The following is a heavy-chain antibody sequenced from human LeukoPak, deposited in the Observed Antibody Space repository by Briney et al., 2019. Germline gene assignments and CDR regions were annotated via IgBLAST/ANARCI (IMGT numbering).Heavy chain of an antibody. CDR2: INPDSGGT. V-gene: IGHV1-2*02. CDR1: GSGYTFTAYY. D-gene: IGHD3-10*01. J-gene: IGHJ4*02. Sequence: ASVKVSCKASGSGYTFTAYYMHWVRQPPGQGLEWMGWINPDSGGTKYAQKFQGRVTMTRDTSINTAHMEVSRLRSDDTAVYYCARDPEWFTMVRGPNHCFDYWGQGTLVTVSS. CDR3: ARDPEWFTMVRGPNHCFDY.